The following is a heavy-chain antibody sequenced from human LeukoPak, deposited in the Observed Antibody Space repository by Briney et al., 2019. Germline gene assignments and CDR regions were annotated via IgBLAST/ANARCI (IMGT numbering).Heavy chain of an antibody. V-gene: IGHV1-69*05. Sequence: SVKVSCKASGGTFSSYAISWVRQAPGQGLEWMGGIIPILGTANYAQKFQGRVTFTRDTSASTAYMELSSLRSEDTAVYYCARESAADGNAFDIWGQGTKVTVSS. CDR1: GGTFSSYA. CDR3: ARESAADGNAFDI. D-gene: IGHD6-13*01. CDR2: IIPILGTA. J-gene: IGHJ3*02.